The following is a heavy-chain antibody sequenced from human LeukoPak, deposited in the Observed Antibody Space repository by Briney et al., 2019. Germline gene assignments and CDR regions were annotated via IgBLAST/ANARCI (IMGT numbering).Heavy chain of an antibody. CDR1: GFTFDDYA. Sequence: PGGSLTLSCAASGFTFDDYAMHWVRQAPGKGLEWVSSISWNSGRIGYADSVKGRFTISRDNAKNSLYLQMNSLRAEDMALYFCAKDGGYSGYGIDYWGQGTLVTVSS. J-gene: IGHJ4*02. D-gene: IGHD5-12*01. CDR2: ISWNSGRI. V-gene: IGHV3-9*03. CDR3: AKDGGYSGYGIDY.